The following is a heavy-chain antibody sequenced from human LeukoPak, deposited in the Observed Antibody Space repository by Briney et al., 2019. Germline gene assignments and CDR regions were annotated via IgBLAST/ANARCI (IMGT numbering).Heavy chain of an antibody. CDR1: GDTFTSYA. D-gene: IGHD3-10*01. Sequence: ASVKVSCKASGDTFTSYAINWVRQAPGQGLEWMGGIIPIFGTTNYAQKFQGRVTITADESTSTAYMELSSLRSEDTAVYYCARVGHNYHGSGRSHWGQGTLLTVSS. CDR2: IIPIFGTT. V-gene: IGHV1-69*13. CDR3: ARVGHNYHGSGRSH. J-gene: IGHJ4*02.